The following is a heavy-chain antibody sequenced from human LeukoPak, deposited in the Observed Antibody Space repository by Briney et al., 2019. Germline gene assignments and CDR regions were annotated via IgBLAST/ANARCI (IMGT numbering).Heavy chain of an antibody. V-gene: IGHV3-74*01. CDR3: ARGMVRGVIEASYYYYGMDV. J-gene: IGHJ6*02. Sequence: PGGSLRLSCAASGFTFSSYWMHWVRQAPGKGLVWVSRINSDGSSTSYADSVKGRFTISRDNAKNTLYLQMNSLRAEDTAVYYCARGMVRGVIEASYYYYGMDVWGQGTTVTVSS. CDR1: GFTFSSYW. CDR2: INSDGSST. D-gene: IGHD3-10*01.